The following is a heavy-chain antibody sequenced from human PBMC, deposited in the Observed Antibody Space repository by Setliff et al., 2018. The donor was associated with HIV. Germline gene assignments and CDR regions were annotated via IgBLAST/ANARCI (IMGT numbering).Heavy chain of an antibody. V-gene: IGHV4-38-2*01. CDR3: ARQYNRQYGMDV. D-gene: IGHD1-20*01. J-gene: IGHJ6*02. CDR2: IYHSGGT. CDR1: GYSISSGYY. Sequence: PSETLSLTCAVSGYSISSGYYWGWIRQPPGKGLEWIGSIYHSGGTYYNPSLKSRVTISVDTSKNQFSLKLSSVTAADTAVYYCARQYNRQYGMDVWGQGTTVTVSS.